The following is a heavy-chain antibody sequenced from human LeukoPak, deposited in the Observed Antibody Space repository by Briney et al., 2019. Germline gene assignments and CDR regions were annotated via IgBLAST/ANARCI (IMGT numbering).Heavy chain of an antibody. CDR2: ISYDGSNK. CDR3: AKQYGDNVVWYFDY. CDR1: GFTFSSYG. Sequence: GRSLRLSRAASGFTFSSYGMHWVRQAPGKGLEWVAIISYDGSNKYYADSVKGRFTISRDNSKNTLYLQMNSLRAEDTAVYYCAKQYGDNVVWYFDYWGQGTLVTVSS. V-gene: IGHV3-30*18. D-gene: IGHD4-17*01. J-gene: IGHJ4*02.